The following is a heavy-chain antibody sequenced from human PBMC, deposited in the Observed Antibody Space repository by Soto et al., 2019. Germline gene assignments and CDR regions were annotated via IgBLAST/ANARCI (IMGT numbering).Heavy chain of an antibody. V-gene: IGHV3-33*01. Sequence: QVQLVESGGGVVQPGRSLRLSCAASGFTFSSYGMHWVRQAPGKGLEWVAVIWYDGSNKYYADSVKGRFTISRDNSKNTLYLQMNSLRAEDTAVYYCARDSVADDDYVAELDYWGQGTLVTVSS. J-gene: IGHJ4*02. D-gene: IGHD3-16*01. CDR1: GFTFSSYG. CDR2: IWYDGSNK. CDR3: ARDSVADDDYVAELDY.